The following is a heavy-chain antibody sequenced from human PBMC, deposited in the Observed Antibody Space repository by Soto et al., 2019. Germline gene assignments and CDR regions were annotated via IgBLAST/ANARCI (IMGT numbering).Heavy chain of an antibody. J-gene: IGHJ5*02. CDR1: VFTFSSYW. CDR3: ASTGTGWYNWFDP. V-gene: IGHV3-74*01. CDR2: INSDGSST. D-gene: IGHD1-1*01. Sequence: EVQLVESGGGLVQPGGSLRLSCAVSVFTFSSYWMHWVRQAPGKGLVWVSRINSDGSSTSYADSVKGRFTISRDNAKNTLYLQMNSLRAEDTAVYYCASTGTGWYNWFDPWGQGTLVTVSS.